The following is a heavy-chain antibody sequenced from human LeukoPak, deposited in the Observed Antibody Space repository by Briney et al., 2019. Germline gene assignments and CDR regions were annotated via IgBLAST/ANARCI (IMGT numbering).Heavy chain of an antibody. CDR3: ARGGRVSNFDY. CDR1: GGSISSGDYY. CDR2: IYYSGST. J-gene: IGHJ4*02. V-gene: IGHV4-30-4*01. Sequence: SETLSLTCTVSGGSISSGDYYWSWIRQPPGKGLEWIGYIYYSGSTYYNPSLKSRVTISVDTSKNQFSLKLTSVTAADTAVYYCARGGRVSNFDYWGQGTLITVSS. D-gene: IGHD2-15*01.